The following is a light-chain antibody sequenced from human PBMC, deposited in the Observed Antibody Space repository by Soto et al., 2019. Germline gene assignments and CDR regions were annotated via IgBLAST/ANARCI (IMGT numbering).Light chain of an antibody. CDR1: SSDVGSYNL. CDR3: FSYAGSSTYV. CDR2: DGI. Sequence: QSALTQPASVSGSPGQSITISCTGTSSDVGSYNLVSWYQQHPGKAPKLMIYDGIKRPSGVSNRFSGSKSGNTSSLTISGIQGEDEADYYCFSYAGSSTYVFGTGTKLTVL. J-gene: IGLJ1*01. V-gene: IGLV2-23*01.